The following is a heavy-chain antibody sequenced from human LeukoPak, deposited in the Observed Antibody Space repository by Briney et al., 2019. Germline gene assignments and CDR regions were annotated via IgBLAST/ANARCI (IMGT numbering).Heavy chain of an antibody. D-gene: IGHD3-10*01. Sequence: GRSLRLSCAASGFTFSSYVMHWVRQAPGKGLEWVAIISYDGSNEYYADSVKGRFTISRDNSKNTLYLQMNSLRAEDTAVYYCASRGIYLLDYWGQGTLVTVSS. V-gene: IGHV3-30*04. CDR2: ISYDGSNE. J-gene: IGHJ4*02. CDR1: GFTFSSYV. CDR3: ASRGIYLLDY.